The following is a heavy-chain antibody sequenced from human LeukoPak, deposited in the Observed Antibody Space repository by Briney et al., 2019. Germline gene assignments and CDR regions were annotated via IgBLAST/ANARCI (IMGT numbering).Heavy chain of an antibody. CDR3: ARIVTYDILDI. Sequence: SETLSLTCTVSGGSISSSSYYWGWIRQPPGKGLEWIGSIYYSGSTYYNPSLKSRVTISVDTSKNQFSLKLSSVTAADTAVYYCARIVTYDILDIWGQGTMVTVSS. V-gene: IGHV4-39*01. CDR2: IYYSGST. CDR1: GGSISSSSYY. D-gene: IGHD3-9*01. J-gene: IGHJ3*02.